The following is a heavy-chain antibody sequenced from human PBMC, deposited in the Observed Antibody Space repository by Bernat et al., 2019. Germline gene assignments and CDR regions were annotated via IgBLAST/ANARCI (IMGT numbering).Heavy chain of an antibody. CDR2: IIPIFGTA. Sequence: QVQLVQSGAEVKKPGSSVKVSCKASGGTFSSYAISWVRQAPGQGLEWMGGIIPIFGTANYAQKFKGRGKITADEVTGTAYMERSSLRSEDTAVYYCARELGAVAGTGGGSGYFDYWGQGTLVTVSS. V-gene: IGHV1-69*01. D-gene: IGHD6-19*01. CDR3: ARELGAVAGTGGGSGYFDY. CDR1: GGTFSSYA. J-gene: IGHJ4*02.